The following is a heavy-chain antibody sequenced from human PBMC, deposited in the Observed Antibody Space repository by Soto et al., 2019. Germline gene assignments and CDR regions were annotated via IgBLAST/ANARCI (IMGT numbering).Heavy chain of an antibody. Sequence: QVQLQESGPGLVKPSETLSLTCTVSGGSISSYYWSWIRQPPGKGLEWIGYIYYSGRTNYNPSLKRRVTISVDTSKNQFSLKLSSVTAADTAVYYCARRYGKNAFDIWGQGTMVTVSS. D-gene: IGHD5-18*01. CDR1: GGSISSYY. CDR2: IYYSGRT. V-gene: IGHV4-59*01. J-gene: IGHJ3*02. CDR3: ARRYGKNAFDI.